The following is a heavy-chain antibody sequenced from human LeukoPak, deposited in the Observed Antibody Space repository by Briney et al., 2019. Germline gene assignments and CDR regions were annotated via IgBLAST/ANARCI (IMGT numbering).Heavy chain of an antibody. V-gene: IGHV4-31*03. Sequence: PSETLSLTCTVSGGSFSSGGYYWSWIRQHPGKGLEWIVYIYYSGRTYYNPSLKSRVTTSVDTSKNQFSLKLSSVTAADTAVYHCARVRDGDYGYIGFDPWGQGTLVTVSS. CDR1: GGSFSSGGYY. D-gene: IGHD4-17*01. J-gene: IGHJ5*02. CDR3: ARVRDGDYGYIGFDP. CDR2: IYYSGRT.